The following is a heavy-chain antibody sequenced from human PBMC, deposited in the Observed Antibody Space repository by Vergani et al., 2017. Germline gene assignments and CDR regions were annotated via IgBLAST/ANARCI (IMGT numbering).Heavy chain of an antibody. CDR2: ISAYNGNT. D-gene: IGHD2-15*01. CDR1: GYTFTSYG. Sequence: QVQLVQSGAEVKKPGASVKVSCKASGYTFTSYGISWVRQAPGQGLEWMGWISAYNGNTNYAQKLQGRVTMTTDTSTSTAYMELRSLRSDDTAVYYCASDEETLVYCSGGSGYSVGGHWFDPWGQGTLVTVSS. J-gene: IGHJ5*02. V-gene: IGHV1-18*01. CDR3: ASDEETLVYCSGGSGYSVGGHWFDP.